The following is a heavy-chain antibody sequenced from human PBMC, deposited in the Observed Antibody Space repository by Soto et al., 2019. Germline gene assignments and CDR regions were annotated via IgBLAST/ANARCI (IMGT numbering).Heavy chain of an antibody. J-gene: IGHJ4*02. CDR3: ANVSRKGSAIDFDY. CDR2: VNPNNGDT. CDR1: GYTFSNYD. D-gene: IGHD3-10*01. Sequence: QVQLVQSGAELKKPGASVKVSCKASGYTFSNYDMNWVRQATGQGPEWIGWVNPNNGDTGYAHKFKGRVTLTTDISTTTAYMELTSLRSDDTAIYYCANVSRKGSAIDFDYWGQGTLITVSS. V-gene: IGHV1-8*01.